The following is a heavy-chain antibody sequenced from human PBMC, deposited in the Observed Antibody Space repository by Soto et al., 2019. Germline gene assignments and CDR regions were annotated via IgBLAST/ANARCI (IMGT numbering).Heavy chain of an antibody. CDR2: MNPNSGNT. Sequence: GASVKVSCKASGYTFTSYDINWVRQATGQGLEWMGWMNPNSGNTGYAQKFQGRVTMTRNTSISTAYMELSSLRSEDTAVYYCARVPVLLWFGESAYNWFDPWGQGTLVTVSS. V-gene: IGHV1-8*01. CDR1: GYTFTSYD. CDR3: ARVPVLLWFGESAYNWFDP. D-gene: IGHD3-10*01. J-gene: IGHJ5*02.